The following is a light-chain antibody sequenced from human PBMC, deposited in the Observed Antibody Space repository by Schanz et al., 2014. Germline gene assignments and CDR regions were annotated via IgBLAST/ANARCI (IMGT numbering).Light chain of an antibody. CDR3: CSFTSDRTWV. CDR1: SSDVGNYDL. CDR2: EGG. V-gene: IGLV2-14*02. J-gene: IGLJ3*02. Sequence: QSVLTQPASVSGSPGQSITISCTGTSSDVGNYDLVSWYQQLPGKAPRLIIYEGGERPSGVSNRFSGSKSGNTASLTISGLQAEDEADYHCCSFTSDRTWVFGGGTKLTVL.